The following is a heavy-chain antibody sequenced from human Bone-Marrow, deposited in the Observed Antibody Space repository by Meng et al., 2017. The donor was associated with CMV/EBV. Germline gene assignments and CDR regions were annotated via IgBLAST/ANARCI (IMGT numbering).Heavy chain of an antibody. CDR3: ARGYYYDSSGYYRTLDY. CDR2: ISYDGSNK. V-gene: IGHV3-30*03. Sequence: GESLKIYCAAPGFTFSSYSMHWVRQAPGKGLEWVAVISYDGSNKYYADFVKGRFTISRDNSKNTLDLQMNRLRAEDTAVYYCARGYYYDSSGYYRTLDYWGQGTLVTVSS. D-gene: IGHD3-22*01. J-gene: IGHJ4*01. CDR1: GFTFSSYS.